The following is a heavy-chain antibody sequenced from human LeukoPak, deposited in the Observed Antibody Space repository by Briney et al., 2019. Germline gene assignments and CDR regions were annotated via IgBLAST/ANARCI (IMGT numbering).Heavy chain of an antibody. J-gene: IGHJ6*03. CDR2: IYYSGST. Sequence: PSETLSLTCTVSGGSISSYYWSWIRQPPGKGLEWIGYIYYSGSTNYNPSLKSRVTISVDTSKNQFSLKLSSVTAADTAVYYCARLGYCSGGSCYAHAPYYYYYYMDVWGKGTKVTVSS. CDR1: GGSISSYY. D-gene: IGHD2-15*01. V-gene: IGHV4-59*01. CDR3: ARLGYCSGGSCYAHAPYYYYYYMDV.